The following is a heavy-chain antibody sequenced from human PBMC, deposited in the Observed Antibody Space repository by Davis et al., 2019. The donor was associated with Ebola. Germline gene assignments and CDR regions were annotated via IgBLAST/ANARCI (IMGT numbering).Heavy chain of an antibody. D-gene: IGHD2-8*01. CDR2: ISSGGRTI. J-gene: IGHJ2*01. CDR3: ATVRGVCTDGVCSPYWYFDL. Sequence: GESLKISCAASGFSFSSYAMHWVRQAPGKGLEWVSYISSGGRTIYYADSVKGRFTISRDNAKKSLYLQMSSLRDEDTAVYYCATVRGVCTDGVCSPYWYFDLWGRGTVVTVSS. CDR1: GFSFSSYA. V-gene: IGHV3-48*02.